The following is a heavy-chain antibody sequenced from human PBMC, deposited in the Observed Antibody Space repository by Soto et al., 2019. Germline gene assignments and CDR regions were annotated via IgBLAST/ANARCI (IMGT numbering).Heavy chain of an antibody. CDR1: GGSISSSNW. CDR2: IYHSGST. V-gene: IGHV4-4*02. J-gene: IGHJ5*02. CDR3: AREGSSSDGDWFDP. Sequence: QVPLQASGPGLVKPSGTLSLTCAVSGGSISSSNWWSWIRQPPGKGLEWIGEIYHSGSTNDNPSLKIRVTISVDKGKNQFSRKLSSVTAADTAVYYCAREGSSSDGDWFDPWGQGTLFTVSS. D-gene: IGHD6-6*01.